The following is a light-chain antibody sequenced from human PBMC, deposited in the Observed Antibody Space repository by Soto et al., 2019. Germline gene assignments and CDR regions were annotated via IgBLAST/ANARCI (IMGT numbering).Light chain of an antibody. J-gene: IGLJ1*01. Sequence: QSVLTQPASVSGSPGESITISCTGTSSDVGGYNYVSWYQHHPGKAPKLMIYEVSNRPSGVSNRFSGSKSGNTASLTISGLQAEDEADYYCSSYTSSSTYVFGTATKLTVL. CDR1: SSDVGGYNY. CDR3: SSYTSSSTYV. V-gene: IGLV2-14*01. CDR2: EVS.